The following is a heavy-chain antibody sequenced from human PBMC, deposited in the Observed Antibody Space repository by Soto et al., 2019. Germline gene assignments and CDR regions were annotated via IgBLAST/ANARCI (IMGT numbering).Heavy chain of an antibody. D-gene: IGHD3-22*01. Sequence: GASVKVFCKASGYTFTSYYMHWVRRAPGQGLEWMGIINPSGGSTSYAQKFQGRVTMTRDTSTSTVYMELSSLRSEDTAVYYCARVLSSGYYSGSGAFDIWGQGTMVTVSS. V-gene: IGHV1-46*01. CDR2: INPSGGST. CDR3: ARVLSSGYYSGSGAFDI. CDR1: GYTFTSYY. J-gene: IGHJ3*02.